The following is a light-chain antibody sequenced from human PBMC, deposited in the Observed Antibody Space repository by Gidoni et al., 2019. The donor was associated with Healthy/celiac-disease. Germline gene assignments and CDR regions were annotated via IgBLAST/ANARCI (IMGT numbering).Light chain of an antibody. CDR3: QQYYSTPFT. CDR1: QSVLYSSNNNNY. Sequence: IVMTQSPDSMAVSLGERATSNCKSSQSVLYSSNNNNYLAWYQQKPGQPPKLLIYWASTRESGVPDRFSGSGSGTDFTLTISSLQAEDVALYYCQQYYSTPFTFGGXTKVEIK. J-gene: IGKJ4*01. V-gene: IGKV4-1*01. CDR2: WAS.